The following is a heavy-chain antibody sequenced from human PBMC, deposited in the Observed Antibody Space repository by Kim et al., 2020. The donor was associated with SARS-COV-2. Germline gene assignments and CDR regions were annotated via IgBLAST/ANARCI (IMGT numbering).Heavy chain of an antibody. V-gene: IGHV1-69*04. CDR3: ARTMVRGGISLSGMDV. Sequence: SVKVSCKASGGTFSSYAISWVRQAPGQGLEWMGRIIPIIGIANYAQKFQGRVTITADKSTSTAYMELSSLRSEDTAVYYCARTMVRGGISLSGMDVWGQGTTVTVAS. J-gene: IGHJ6*02. CDR2: IIPIIGIA. D-gene: IGHD3-10*01. CDR1: GGTFSSYA.